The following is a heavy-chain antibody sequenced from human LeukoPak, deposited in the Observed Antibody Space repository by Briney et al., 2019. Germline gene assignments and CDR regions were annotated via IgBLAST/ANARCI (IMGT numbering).Heavy chain of an antibody. V-gene: IGHV3-23*01. CDR3: AKVASLCTSTSCVRGGFDY. CDR1: GFTFSRYA. CDR2: LSGSGGNT. J-gene: IGHJ4*02. Sequence: GGSVRLSCSASGFTFSRYAMMWLRQAPGKEVEWVSALSGSGGNTYYADSVKGRFTISRDNSKNTLYLQMNSLRAEDTAKYYCAKVASLCTSTSCVRGGFDYWGQGTLVTVSS. D-gene: IGHD2-2*01.